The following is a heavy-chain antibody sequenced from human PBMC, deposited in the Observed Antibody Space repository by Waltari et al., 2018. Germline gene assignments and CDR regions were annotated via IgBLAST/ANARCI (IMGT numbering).Heavy chain of an antibody. V-gene: IGHV3-15*01. CDR1: GLNFSDAW. CDR3: ATLYYYDNRGFDY. D-gene: IGHD3-22*01. Sequence: EVQLVESGGGLVKPGGSLRLSCAASGLNFSDAWLSWVRQAPGKGLEWAGRIKSKTDGGTTDYAAPVKGRFIISRDDSKNTLYLQMNSLKTEDTAVYYCATLYYYDNRGFDYWGQGTLVTVSS. CDR2: IKSKTDGGTT. J-gene: IGHJ4*02.